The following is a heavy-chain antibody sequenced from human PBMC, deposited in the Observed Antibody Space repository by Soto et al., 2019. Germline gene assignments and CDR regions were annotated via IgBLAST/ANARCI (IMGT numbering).Heavy chain of an antibody. Sequence: QVQLVESGGGVVQPGRSLRLSCAASGFTFSNYGMHWVRQAPGKGLEWVAVISYDGSNKYYADSVKGRFTISRDNSKNSLYLQMNSLRAEDTDVYYCAKILQLGDYAFYYSGMDVWGQGTPVTVSS. V-gene: IGHV3-30*18. CDR3: AKILQLGDYAFYYSGMDV. J-gene: IGHJ6*02. CDR2: ISYDGSNK. D-gene: IGHD4-17*01. CDR1: GFTFSNYG.